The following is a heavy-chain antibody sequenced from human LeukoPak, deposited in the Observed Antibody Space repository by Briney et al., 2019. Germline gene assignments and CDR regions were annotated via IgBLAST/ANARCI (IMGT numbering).Heavy chain of an antibody. Sequence: GASVKVSCKASGYTFTDYYIHWVRQAPGQGLEWMGWINPNSGGTNSAQKFQGRVTVTRDTSISTAYMELSRLTSDDTAVYYCASAEMATTHLYFDYWGQGTLVTVSS. J-gene: IGHJ4*02. CDR2: INPNSGGT. CDR1: GYTFTDYY. V-gene: IGHV1-2*02. CDR3: ASAEMATTHLYFDY. D-gene: IGHD5-24*01.